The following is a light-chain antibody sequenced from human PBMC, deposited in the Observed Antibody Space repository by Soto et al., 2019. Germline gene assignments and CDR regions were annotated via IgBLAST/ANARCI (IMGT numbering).Light chain of an antibody. Sequence: EIVLTQSPGTLSLSPGERATLSCRASQSVDSTYLAWYQQKPDQSPRLLIYATSTRAAGIPDRFSGSGSGTDFTITISRLEPDDVAVYYCQQYDTSPPMYTFGQGTKVEIK. CDR3: QQYDTSPPMYT. CDR2: ATS. CDR1: QSVDSTY. V-gene: IGKV3-20*01. J-gene: IGKJ2*01.